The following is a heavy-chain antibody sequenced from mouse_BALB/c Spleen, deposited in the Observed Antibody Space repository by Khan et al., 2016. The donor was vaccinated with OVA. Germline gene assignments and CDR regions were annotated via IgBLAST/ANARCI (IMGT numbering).Heavy chain of an antibody. J-gene: IGHJ2*01. D-gene: IGHD1-2*01. CDR3: ARTARFEY. V-gene: IGHV3-2*02. CDR1: GYSIISGYG. CDR2: ISYSGCT. Sequence: EVQLQESGPGLVKPSQSLSLTCTVTGYSIISGYGWNLIRQSPGNILERMGYISYSGCTNSNPTFKSRISFTRNKSKNQFFMQMKSVTAAETATYSWARTARFEYWGQGTILTVSA.